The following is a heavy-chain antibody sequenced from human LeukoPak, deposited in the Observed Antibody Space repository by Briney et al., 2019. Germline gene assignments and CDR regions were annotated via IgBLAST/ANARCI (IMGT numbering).Heavy chain of an antibody. Sequence: GGSLRLSCAASGFTFSSYGIHWVRQAPGKGLEWVAVIWSDGSKKDYVDSVKGRFTISRDNSQNALYLQMNRLRVEDTAVYYCAKDRGDTGSDWFDPWGQGTLVSVSS. CDR1: GFTFSSYG. CDR2: IWSDGSKK. CDR3: AKDRGDTGSDWFDP. V-gene: IGHV3-33*06. J-gene: IGHJ5*02. D-gene: IGHD3-10*01.